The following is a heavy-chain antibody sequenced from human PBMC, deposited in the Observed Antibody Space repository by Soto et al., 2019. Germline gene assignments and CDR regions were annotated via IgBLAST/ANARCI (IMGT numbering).Heavy chain of an antibody. J-gene: IGHJ4*02. CDR2: IYSIGST. V-gene: IGHV4-59*01. CDR1: GGSISSYY. CDR3: ARLWQGYFDY. Sequence: QVQLQESGPGLVKPSETLSLTGTVSGGSISSYYWTWIRQPPGKGLEWIAHIYSIGSTYYNPSLKSRVTISVDTSKNQFSLRLSSMTAADTAVYYCARLWQGYFDYWGQGSLVTVSS.